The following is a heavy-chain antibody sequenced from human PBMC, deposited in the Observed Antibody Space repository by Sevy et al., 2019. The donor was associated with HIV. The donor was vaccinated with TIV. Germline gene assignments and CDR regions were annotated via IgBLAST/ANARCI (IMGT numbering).Heavy chain of an antibody. CDR1: GFTFSRFW. D-gene: IGHD6-13*01. V-gene: IGHV3-7*01. CDR3: VRAIAADASL. J-gene: IGHJ4*02. CDR2: IKQDGSVK. Sequence: GGSLRLSCAASGFTFSRFWMSWVRQAPGKGLEWVANIKQDGSVKYYVDSVKGRFTISRDNARNLVYLQMSSLTAEDTALYYCVRAIAADASLWGQGTLVTVSS.